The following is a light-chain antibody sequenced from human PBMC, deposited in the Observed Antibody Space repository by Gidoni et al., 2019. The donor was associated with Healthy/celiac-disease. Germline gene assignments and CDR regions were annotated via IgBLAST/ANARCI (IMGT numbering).Light chain of an antibody. CDR1: ALPKQY. Sequence: SYELTQPPSVSVSPGQTARITCSGDALPKQYAYWYQQKPGQAPVLVIYKDSERPSGIPERFSGSSSGTTVTLTISGVQAEDEADYYCQSADSSGTPPVFGGGTKLTGL. V-gene: IGLV3-25*03. CDR3: QSADSSGTPPV. CDR2: KDS. J-gene: IGLJ3*02.